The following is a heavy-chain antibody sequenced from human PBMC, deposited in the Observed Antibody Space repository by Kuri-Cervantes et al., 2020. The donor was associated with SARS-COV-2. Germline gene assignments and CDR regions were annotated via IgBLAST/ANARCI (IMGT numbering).Heavy chain of an antibody. CDR3: ARDAGQWLGDNWFDP. J-gene: IGHJ5*02. V-gene: IGHV1-18*01. D-gene: IGHD6-19*01. CDR1: GYTFTSYG. CDR2: ISAYNGNT. Sequence: ASVKVSCKASGYTFTSYGISWVRQAPGQGLEWMGWISAYNGNTNYAQKLQGRVTITTDTSTSTAYMELRSLRSDDTAVYYCARDAGQWLGDNWFDPWGQGTLVTVSS.